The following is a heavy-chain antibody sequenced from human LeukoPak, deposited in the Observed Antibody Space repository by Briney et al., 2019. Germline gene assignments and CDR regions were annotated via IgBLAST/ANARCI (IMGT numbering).Heavy chain of an antibody. J-gene: IGHJ4*02. CDR2: FDPEDGET. D-gene: IGHD6-19*01. CDR3: ATDIHSSGWPPRDY. CDR1: GYTFTGYY. Sequence: GASVKVSCKASGYTFTGYYMHWVRQAPGQGLEWMGGFDPEDGETIYAQKFQGRVTMTEDTSTDTAYMELSSLRSEDTAVYYCATDIHSSGWPPRDYWGQGTLVTVSS. V-gene: IGHV1-24*01.